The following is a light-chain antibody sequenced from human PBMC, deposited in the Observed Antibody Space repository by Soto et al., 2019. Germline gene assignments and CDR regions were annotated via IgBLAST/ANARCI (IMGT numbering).Light chain of an antibody. Sequence: DIVLTQSPDTLSLSPGERATLSCRASQSVYKNYLDWYQQKPGQAPKLLIYEASHRHAGIPQKFSGSGYGTDFTLTISTLEPEDCAVYYCQQYGSSPYTFAQGTKLEI. CDR3: QQYGSSPYT. J-gene: IGKJ2*01. V-gene: IGKV3-20*01. CDR1: QSVYKNY. CDR2: EAS.